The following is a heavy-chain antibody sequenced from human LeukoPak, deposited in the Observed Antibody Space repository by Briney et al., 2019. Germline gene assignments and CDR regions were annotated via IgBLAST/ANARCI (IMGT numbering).Heavy chain of an antibody. CDR2: FDPEGGET. CDR1: GYTLTELS. V-gene: IGHV1-24*01. Sequence: GASVKVSCKVSGYTLTELSMHWMRQAPGKGLEWMGGFDPEGGETIYAQKFQGRVTMTEDTSTDTAYMELSSLRSEDTAVYYCATGPQLWRQDGWFDPWGQGTLVTVSS. J-gene: IGHJ5*02. CDR3: ATGPQLWRQDGWFDP. D-gene: IGHD5-24*01.